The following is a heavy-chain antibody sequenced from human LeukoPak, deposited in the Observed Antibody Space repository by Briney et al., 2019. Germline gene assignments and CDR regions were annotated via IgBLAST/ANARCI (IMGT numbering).Heavy chain of an antibody. CDR1: GFTFSSYG. Sequence: GGTLRLSCAASGFTFSSYGMSWVRQAPGKGLERVSAITASGDNTYYADSVKGRFNISRDNSKSTLYLQMNSLRAEDTAVYYCATGYQYYDYYYMDVWGKGTTVTISS. D-gene: IGHD6-25*01. V-gene: IGHV3-23*01. J-gene: IGHJ6*03. CDR3: ATGYQYYDYYYMDV. CDR2: ITASGDNT.